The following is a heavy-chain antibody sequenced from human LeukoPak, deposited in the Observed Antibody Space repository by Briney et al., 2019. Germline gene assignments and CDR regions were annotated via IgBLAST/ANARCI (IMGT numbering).Heavy chain of an antibody. CDR1: GFTFDDYA. V-gene: IGHV3-43D*03. Sequence: GGSLRLSCAASGFTFDDYAMHWVRQAPGKDLEWVSLISWDSGYSYYAGSVKGRFTISRDNSKNSLYLQMNSLRAEDTALYYCARGSRAIVATKFARGRYMDVWGKGTTVTVSS. CDR3: ARGSRAIVATKFARGRYMDV. D-gene: IGHD5-12*01. CDR2: ISWDSGYS. J-gene: IGHJ6*03.